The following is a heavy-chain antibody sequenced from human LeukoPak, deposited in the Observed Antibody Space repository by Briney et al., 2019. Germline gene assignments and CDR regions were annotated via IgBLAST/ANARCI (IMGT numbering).Heavy chain of an antibody. CDR3: VPYYDVLTGFYTGY. Sequence: GGSLRLSCSASGFTFSSYTMHWVRQAPGKGLEYVSAVSSNGGGTYYADSVKGRFTISRDNSKNTLYLQMSSLRAEDTAVYYCVPYYDVLTGFYTGYWGQGTLVTVSS. J-gene: IGHJ4*02. D-gene: IGHD3-9*01. CDR1: GFTFSSYT. V-gene: IGHV3-64D*06. CDR2: VSSNGGGT.